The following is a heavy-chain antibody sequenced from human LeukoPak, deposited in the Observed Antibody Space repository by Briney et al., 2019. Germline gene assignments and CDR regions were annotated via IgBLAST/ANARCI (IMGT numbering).Heavy chain of an antibody. CDR2: ISSNGGST. V-gene: IGHV3-64*01. CDR1: GFTFSSSA. Sequence: PGGSLRLSCAASGFTFSSSAMHWVRQAPGKGLEYVSAISSNGGSTYYANSVKGRFTISRDNSKNTLYLQMGSLRAEDTAVYYCAKDLGYYYDSSGAHDAFDIWGQGTMVTVSS. D-gene: IGHD3-22*01. CDR3: AKDLGYYYDSSGAHDAFDI. J-gene: IGHJ3*02.